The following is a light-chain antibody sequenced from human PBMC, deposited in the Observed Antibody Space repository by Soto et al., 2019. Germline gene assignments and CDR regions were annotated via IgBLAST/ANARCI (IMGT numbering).Light chain of an antibody. V-gene: IGKV3-15*01. CDR2: GAS. CDR1: QSVFSN. CDR3: QQYNDWPRP. J-gene: IGKJ1*01. Sequence: EIVMTQSPATLSVSPGGRATLSCRASQSVFSNLAWYQQKPGQAPGLLIYGASTRATGIPARFSGSGSGTEFTLTISSLQSEDFAVYYCQQYNDWPRPFGQGTKVEIK.